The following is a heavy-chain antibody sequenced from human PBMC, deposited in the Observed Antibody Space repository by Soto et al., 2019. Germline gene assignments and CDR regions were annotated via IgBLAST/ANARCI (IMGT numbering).Heavy chain of an antibody. CDR1: GYTFTGYY. CDR3: ARGYFDY. J-gene: IGHJ4*02. CDR2: INPNNGDT. Sequence: ASVKVSCEASGYTFTGYYMHWVRQAPGQGLEWMGWINPNNGDTNYAQKFQGRVTMTTDTSISTAYMELRSLRSDDTAIYYCARGYFDYWGQGTLVTVSS. V-gene: IGHV1-2*02.